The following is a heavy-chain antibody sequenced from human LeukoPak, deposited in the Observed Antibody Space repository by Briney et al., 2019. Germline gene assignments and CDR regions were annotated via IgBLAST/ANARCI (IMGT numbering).Heavy chain of an antibody. D-gene: IGHD4-17*01. CDR2: ISYDGSNK. CDR3: AKGGVTVTTYFDY. Sequence: GGSLRLSCAASGFTFSSYEMNWVRQAPGKGLEWVAVISYDGSNKYYADSVKGRFTISRDNSKNTLYLQMNSLRAEDTAVYYCAKGGVTVTTYFDYWGQGTLVTVSS. CDR1: GFTFSSYE. V-gene: IGHV3-30*18. J-gene: IGHJ4*02.